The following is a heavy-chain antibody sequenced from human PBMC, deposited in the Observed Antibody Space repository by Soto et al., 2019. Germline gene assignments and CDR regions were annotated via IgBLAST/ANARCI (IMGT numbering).Heavy chain of an antibody. D-gene: IGHD3-3*01. CDR2: IIPIFGTA. V-gene: IGHV1-69*13. CDR3: ARGPAIFGVVIILYGMDV. CDR1: GGTFSSYA. Sequence: ASVKVSCKASGGTFSSYAISWVRQAPGQGLEWMGGIIPIFGTANYAQKFQGRVTITADESTSTAYMELSSLRSEDTAVYYCARGPAIFGVVIILYGMDVWGQGTTVTVSS. J-gene: IGHJ6*02.